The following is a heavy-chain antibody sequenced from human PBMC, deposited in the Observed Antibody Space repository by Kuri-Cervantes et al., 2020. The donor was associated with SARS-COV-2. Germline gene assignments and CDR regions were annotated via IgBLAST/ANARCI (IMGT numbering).Heavy chain of an antibody. CDR1: GFTFDDYA. V-gene: IGHV3-9*01. Sequence: LSLTCAASGFTFDDYAMHWVRQAPGKGLEWVSGISWNSGSIGYADSVKGRFTISRDNAKNSLYLQMNSLRAEDTAVYYCARETRRTGLSYWGQGTLVTVSS. CDR2: ISWNSGSI. D-gene: IGHD2/OR15-2a*01. CDR3: ARETRRTGLSY. J-gene: IGHJ4*02.